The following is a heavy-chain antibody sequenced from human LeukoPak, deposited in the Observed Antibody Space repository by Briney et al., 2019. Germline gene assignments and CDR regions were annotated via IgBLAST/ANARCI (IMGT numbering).Heavy chain of an antibody. D-gene: IGHD7-27*01. CDR1: GFTVRNFY. CDR2: IYAGGTT. Sequence: PGGSLRLSCAASGFTVRNFYMSWVRQAPGKGLECVSVIYAGGTTYYADSVKGRFTLSRDNSKNTLYLQMNSLRAEDTAVYYCAKDLHNWGLDHWGQGSLVTVSS. CDR3: AKDLHNWGLDH. V-gene: IGHV3-53*01. J-gene: IGHJ4*02.